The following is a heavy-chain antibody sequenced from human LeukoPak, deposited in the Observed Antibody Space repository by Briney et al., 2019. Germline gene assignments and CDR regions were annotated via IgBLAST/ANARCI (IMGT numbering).Heavy chain of an antibody. D-gene: IGHD3-10*01. CDR1: GGSISSSSYY. J-gene: IGHJ3*02. Sequence: PSETLSLTCTVSGGSISSSSYYWGWIRQPPGKGLEWIGSIYYSGSTYYNPSLKSRVTISVDTSKNQFSLKLSSVTAADTAVYYCARARGVGRIFGRRDAFDIWGQGTMVTVSS. V-gene: IGHV4-39*07. CDR2: IYYSGST. CDR3: ARARGVGRIFGRRDAFDI.